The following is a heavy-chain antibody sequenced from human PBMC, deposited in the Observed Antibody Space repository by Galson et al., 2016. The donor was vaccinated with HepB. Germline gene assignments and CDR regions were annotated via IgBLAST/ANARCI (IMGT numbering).Heavy chain of an antibody. CDR1: GYTFTGYY. V-gene: IGHV1-2*02. CDR3: ACEWRSIFYGSGSYLCPPPHYFDY. D-gene: IGHD3-10*01. CDR2: INPNSGGT. Sequence: SVKVSCKASGYTFTGYYMHWVRQAPGQGLEWMGWINPNSGGTNSAQKFQGRVTMTRDTSISTAYMELSRLISDDTAVYYCACEWRSIFYGSGSYLCPPPHYFDYWGQGTLVTVSS. J-gene: IGHJ4*02.